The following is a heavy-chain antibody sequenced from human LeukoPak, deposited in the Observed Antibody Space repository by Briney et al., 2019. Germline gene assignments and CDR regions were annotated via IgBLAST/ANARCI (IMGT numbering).Heavy chain of an antibody. Sequence: GGSLRLSCTASGFTFINYSMNWVRQAPGKGLEWVSSISTNSAFIYYADSVRGRFTISRDNTKNTLYLQMNSLRAEDTAVYYCARDLARYYYDSTGSAFDIWGQGTMVTVSS. CDR2: ISTNSAFI. CDR3: ARDLARYYYDSTGSAFDI. J-gene: IGHJ3*02. V-gene: IGHV3-21*01. D-gene: IGHD3-22*01. CDR1: GFTFINYS.